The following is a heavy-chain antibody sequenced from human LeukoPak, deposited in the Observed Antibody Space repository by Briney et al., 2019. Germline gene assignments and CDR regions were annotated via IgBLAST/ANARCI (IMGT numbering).Heavy chain of an antibody. D-gene: IGHD2-2*01. V-gene: IGHV4-34*01. CDR1: GGPSSGYY. CDR2: INHSGST. J-gene: IGHJ6*04. CDR3: ARRYQLPPYYYYGMDV. Sequence: SETLSLTCAVYGGPSSGYYWSWIRQPPWKGLEWIGEINHSGSTNYNPSLKSRVTISVDTSKNQFSLKLSSVTAADTAVYYCARRYQLPPYYYYGMDVWGKGTTVTVSS.